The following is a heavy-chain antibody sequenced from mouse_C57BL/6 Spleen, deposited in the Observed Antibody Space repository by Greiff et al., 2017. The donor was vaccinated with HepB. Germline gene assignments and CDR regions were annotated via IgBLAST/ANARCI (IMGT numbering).Heavy chain of an antibody. V-gene: IGHV1-69*01. CDR2: IDPSDSYT. D-gene: IGHD1-1*01. Sequence: VQLQQPGAELVMPGASVKLSCKASGYTFTSYWMHWVKQRPGQGLEWIGEIDPSDSYTNYNQKFKGKSTLTVDKSSSTAYMQLSSLTSEDSAVYYCARKGDYGSSYEDFDYWGQGTTLTVSS. CDR3: ARKGDYGSSYEDFDY. J-gene: IGHJ2*01. CDR1: GYTFTSYW.